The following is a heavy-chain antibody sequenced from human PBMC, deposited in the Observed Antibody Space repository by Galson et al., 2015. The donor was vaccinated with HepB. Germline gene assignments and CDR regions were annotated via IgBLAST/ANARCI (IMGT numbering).Heavy chain of an antibody. Sequence: ETLSLTCTVSGYSISSGYYWGWIRQPPGKGLEWIGSIYHSGSTYYNPSLKSRVTISVDTSKNQFSLKLSSVTAADTAVYYCAREEYSSSWYVYYWGQGTLVTVSS. V-gene: IGHV4-38-2*02. CDR2: IYHSGST. CDR1: GYSISSGYY. D-gene: IGHD6-13*01. CDR3: AREEYSSSWYVYY. J-gene: IGHJ4*02.